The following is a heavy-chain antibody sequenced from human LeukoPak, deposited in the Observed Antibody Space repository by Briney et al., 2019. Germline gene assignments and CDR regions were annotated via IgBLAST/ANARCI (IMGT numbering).Heavy chain of an antibody. CDR3: AREDSSSWYRPPYYYYYGMDV. V-gene: IGHV3-7*01. CDR1: GFTFSSFY. Sequence: GGSLRLSCVVSGFTFSSFYMNWVRQAPGKGLEWVANINQDGSEKYYADSVKGRFTISRDNSKNTLYLQMNSLRAEDTAVYYCAREDSSSWYRPPYYYYYGMDVWGQGTTVTVSS. CDR2: INQDGSEK. D-gene: IGHD6-13*01. J-gene: IGHJ6*02.